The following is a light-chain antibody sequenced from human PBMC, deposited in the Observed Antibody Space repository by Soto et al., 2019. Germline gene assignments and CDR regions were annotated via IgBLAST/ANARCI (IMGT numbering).Light chain of an antibody. CDR1: SSDVGGYNY. CDR3: SSYTSSSTLVV. CDR2: EVS. Sequence: QSVLTQPASVSGSPGQSITISCTGTSSDVGGYNYVSWYQHYPGKAPKLMIYEVSNRPSGVSNRFSGSKSGNTASLTISGLQAEDEADYYCSSYTSSSTLVVFGGGPKLTVL. V-gene: IGLV2-14*01. J-gene: IGLJ2*01.